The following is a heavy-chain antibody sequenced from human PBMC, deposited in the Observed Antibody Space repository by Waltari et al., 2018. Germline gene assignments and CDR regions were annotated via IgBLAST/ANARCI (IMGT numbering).Heavy chain of an antibody. J-gene: IGHJ5*02. CDR2: IIPIFGTA. V-gene: IGHV1-69*08. CDR1: GGTFSSYA. Sequence: QVQLVQSGAEVKKPGSSVKVSCKASGGTFSSYAISWVRPAPGQGLEWMGRIIPIFGTANYAQKFQGRVTITADKSTSTAYMELSSLRSEDTAVYYCARDRKGCSSTSCRYNWFDPWGQGTLVTVSS. CDR3: ARDRKGCSSTSCRYNWFDP. D-gene: IGHD2-2*01.